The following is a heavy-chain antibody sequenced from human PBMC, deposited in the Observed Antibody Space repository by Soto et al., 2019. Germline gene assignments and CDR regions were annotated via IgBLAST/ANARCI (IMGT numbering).Heavy chain of an antibody. CDR1: GFTFSSYT. V-gene: IGHV3-48*01. Sequence: GGSLRLSCAASGFTFSSYTMNWVRQAPGKGLEWVSYISGSSNTIYYADSVKGRFTISRDNAKNSLYLQMNSLRAEDTAVYYCVREVGGYCSTTSCYAFGWFDPWGQGDLVTVSS. CDR2: ISGSSNTI. D-gene: IGHD2-2*01. CDR3: VREVGGYCSTTSCYAFGWFDP. J-gene: IGHJ5*02.